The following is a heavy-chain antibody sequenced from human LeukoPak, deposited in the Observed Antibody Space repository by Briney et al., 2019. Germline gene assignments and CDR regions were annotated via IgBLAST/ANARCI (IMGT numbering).Heavy chain of an antibody. J-gene: IGHJ6*03. CDR2: IKEDGSEI. D-gene: IGHD6-13*01. CDR1: EFSVGSNY. Sequence: GGSLRLSCAASEFSVGSNYMTWVRQAPGKGLEWVANIKEDGSEINHVDSVKGRFTISRDNAKDSLYLQMNSLRAEDTAVYYCARDQRYSSRKKFYYYMDVWGKGTTVTVSS. CDR3: ARDQRYSSRKKFYYYMDV. V-gene: IGHV3-7*01.